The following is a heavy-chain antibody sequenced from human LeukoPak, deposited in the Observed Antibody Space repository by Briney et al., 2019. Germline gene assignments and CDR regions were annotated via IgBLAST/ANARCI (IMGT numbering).Heavy chain of an antibody. Sequence: ASVKVSCKTSGYTFTGYYMHWVRQAPGQGLEWMGWINPKSGGTNYAQKFQGRVTMTRDTSISTLYMELRRLRSDDTAVYYCARGRVATLYYYYYYMDVWGKGTTVTVSS. V-gene: IGHV1-2*02. J-gene: IGHJ6*03. CDR1: GYTFTGYY. CDR3: ARGRVATLYYYYYYMDV. D-gene: IGHD5-12*01. CDR2: INPKSGGT.